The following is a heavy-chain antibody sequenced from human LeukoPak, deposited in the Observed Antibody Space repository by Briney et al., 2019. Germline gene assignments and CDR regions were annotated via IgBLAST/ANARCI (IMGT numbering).Heavy chain of an antibody. CDR1: GFTFSDYA. D-gene: IGHD3-10*01. CDR3: AKDIPIGDAFDI. V-gene: IGHV3-74*01. Sequence: GSLRLSCAASGFTFSDYAMSWVRQAPGKGLVWVSRINSDGSSTSYADSVKGRFTISRDNAKNTLYLQMNSLRDEDTAVYFCAKDIPIGDAFDIWGQGTMVTVSS. CDR2: INSDGSST. J-gene: IGHJ3*02.